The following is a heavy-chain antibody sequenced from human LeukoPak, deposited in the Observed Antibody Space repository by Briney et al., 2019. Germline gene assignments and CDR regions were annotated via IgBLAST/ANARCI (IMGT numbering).Heavy chain of an antibody. CDR1: GFTFSSYG. CDR2: IRYDGSNK. Sequence: GGSLRLSCAASGFTFSSYGMHWVRQAPGKGLEWVAFIRYDGSNKYYADSVKGRFTISRDNSKNTLYLQMNSLRAEDTAVYYCASLYSGSSLFDYWGQGTLVTVSS. CDR3: ASLYSGSSLFDY. D-gene: IGHD1-26*01. V-gene: IGHV3-30*02. J-gene: IGHJ4*02.